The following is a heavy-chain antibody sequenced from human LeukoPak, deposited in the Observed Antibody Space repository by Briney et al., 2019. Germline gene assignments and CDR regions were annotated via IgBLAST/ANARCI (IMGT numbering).Heavy chain of an antibody. Sequence: ASVKVSCKASGYTFTSYYMHWVRQAPGQGLEWMGIINPSGGSTSYAQKFQGRVTMTRDMSTSTVYMELSSLRSEDTAVYYCARAVYYYDSSGYYYVYYFDYWGQGTLVTVSS. CDR3: ARAVYYYDSSGYYYVYYFDY. J-gene: IGHJ4*02. CDR1: GYTFTSYY. CDR2: INPSGGST. D-gene: IGHD3-22*01. V-gene: IGHV1-46*01.